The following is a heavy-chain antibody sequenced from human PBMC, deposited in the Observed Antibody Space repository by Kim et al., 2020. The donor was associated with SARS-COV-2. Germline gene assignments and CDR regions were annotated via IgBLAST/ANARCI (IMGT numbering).Heavy chain of an antibody. J-gene: IGHJ6*02. CDR3: ARVPMTPHLRSMDV. Sequence: AQKFQGRVTMTRNTSISTAYMELSSLRSEDTAVYYCARVPMTPHLRSMDVWGQGTTVTVSS. V-gene: IGHV1-8*01. D-gene: IGHD3-3*01.